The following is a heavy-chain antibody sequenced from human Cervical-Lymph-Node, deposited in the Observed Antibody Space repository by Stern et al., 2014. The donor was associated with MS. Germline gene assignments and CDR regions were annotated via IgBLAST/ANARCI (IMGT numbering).Heavy chain of an antibody. J-gene: IGHJ4*02. CDR1: GFTFSSYG. CDR2: ISYDGSNK. D-gene: IGHD6-19*01. V-gene: IGHV3-30*18. Sequence: VQLVESGGGVVQPGRSLRLSCAASGFTFSSYGMHWVRQAPGKGLEWVAVISYDGSNKYYADSVKGRFTISRDNSKNTLYLQMNSLRAEDMAVYYCAKDNSIAVAGTGFDYWGQGTLVTVSS. CDR3: AKDNSIAVAGTGFDY.